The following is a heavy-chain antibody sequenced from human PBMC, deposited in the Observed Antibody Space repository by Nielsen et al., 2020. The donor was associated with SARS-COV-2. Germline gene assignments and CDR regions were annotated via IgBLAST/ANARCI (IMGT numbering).Heavy chain of an antibody. CDR3: ARDGNSSGYYYFSGY. D-gene: IGHD3-22*01. Sequence: PGKGLEWVAVISYDGSNKYYADSVKGRFTISRDNAKNSLYLQMNSLRAEDTAVYYCARDGNSSGYYYFSGYWGQGTLVPSPQ. J-gene: IGHJ4*02. CDR2: ISYDGSNK. V-gene: IGHV3-33*05.